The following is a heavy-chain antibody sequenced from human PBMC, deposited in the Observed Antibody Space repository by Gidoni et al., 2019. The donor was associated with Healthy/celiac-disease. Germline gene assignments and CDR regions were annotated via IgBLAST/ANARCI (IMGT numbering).Heavy chain of an antibody. J-gene: IGHJ4*02. CDR1: GFTFSSTW. CDR2: RKQDGSEQ. Sequence: EMQLVESGGGLVQPGGSLRLSCAASGFTFSSTWMSWVRQAPGKGLVWVANRKQDGSEQYYVDSVKGRFTISRDNAKNSLYLQMNSLRAEDTAVYYCARVRRLYYYDSSGYFDYWGQGTLVTVSS. D-gene: IGHD3-22*01. CDR3: ARVRRLYYYDSSGYFDY. V-gene: IGHV3-7*01.